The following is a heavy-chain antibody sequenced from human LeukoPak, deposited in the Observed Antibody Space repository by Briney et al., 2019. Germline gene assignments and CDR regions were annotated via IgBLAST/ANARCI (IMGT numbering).Heavy chain of an antibody. J-gene: IGHJ6*03. CDR3: ARASIAAPYYMDV. V-gene: IGHV1-3*03. CDR2: INAGNGNT. D-gene: IGHD6-6*01. CDR1: GYTFTSYA. Sequence: ASVKVSCKASGYTFTSYAMHWVRQAPGQRLEWMGWINAGNGNTKYSQEFQGRVTITADKSTSTAYMELSSLRSEDTAVYYCARASIAAPYYMDVWGKGTTVTVSS.